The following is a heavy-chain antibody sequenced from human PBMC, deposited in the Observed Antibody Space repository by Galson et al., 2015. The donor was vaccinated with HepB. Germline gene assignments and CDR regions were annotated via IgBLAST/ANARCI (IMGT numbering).Heavy chain of an antibody. CDR3: AIGPHIYYGMDV. V-gene: IGHV5-10-1*01. CDR2: IDLGDSYT. Sequence: QSGAEVKKPGESLRISCKGSGYSFTSYWISWVRQMPGKGLEWMGRIDLGDSYTNYSPTFQGHVTISADKSISTAYLQWSSLKASDTAMYYCAIGPHIYYGMDVWGQGTTVTVSS. D-gene: IGHD2-21*01. CDR1: GYSFTSYW. J-gene: IGHJ6*02.